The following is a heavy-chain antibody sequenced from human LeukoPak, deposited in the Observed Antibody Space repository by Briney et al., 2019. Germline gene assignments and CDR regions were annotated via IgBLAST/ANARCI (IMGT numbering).Heavy chain of an antibody. Sequence: GRSLRLSCAASGFAFSSYGMHWVRQAPGKGLEWVAVISYDGSNKYYADSVKGRSTISRDNSKNTLYLQMNSLRAEDTAVYYCAKEFQGIAVAGDFDYWGQGTLVTASS. CDR2: ISYDGSNK. V-gene: IGHV3-30*18. CDR1: GFAFSSYG. D-gene: IGHD6-19*01. J-gene: IGHJ4*02. CDR3: AKEFQGIAVAGDFDY.